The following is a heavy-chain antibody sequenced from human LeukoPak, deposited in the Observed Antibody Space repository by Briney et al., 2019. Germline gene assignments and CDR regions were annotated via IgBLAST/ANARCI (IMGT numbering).Heavy chain of an antibody. D-gene: IGHD1-26*01. CDR3: ARDSTYYYFDY. CDR1: GFAVSSNH. Sequence: GGSLGLSCAASGFAVSSNHMNWVRQAPGKGLEWVSIIYSAGTTYHYADSVKGRFTISRDTSKNTVYLQMSSLRDEDTAIYYCARDSTYYYFDYWGQGTLVTVSS. V-gene: IGHV3-53*01. CDR2: IYSAGTT. J-gene: IGHJ4*02.